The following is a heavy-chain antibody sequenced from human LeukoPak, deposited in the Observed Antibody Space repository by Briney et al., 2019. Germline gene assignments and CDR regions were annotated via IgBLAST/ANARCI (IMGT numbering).Heavy chain of an antibody. Sequence: SETLSLTCAVYGGSLSGYYWSWIRQPPGKGLEWIGEINHSGSTNYNPSLKSRVTISVDTSKNQFSLKLSSVTAADTAVYYCARAPSAARPTDYWGQGTLVTVSS. J-gene: IGHJ4*02. V-gene: IGHV4-34*01. D-gene: IGHD6-6*01. CDR2: INHSGST. CDR1: GGSLSGYY. CDR3: ARAPSAARPTDY.